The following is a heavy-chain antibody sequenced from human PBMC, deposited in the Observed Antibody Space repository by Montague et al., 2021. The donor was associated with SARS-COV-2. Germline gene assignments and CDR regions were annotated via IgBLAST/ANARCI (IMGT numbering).Heavy chain of an antibody. D-gene: IGHD2-21*02. Sequence: CAISGDSVSSNIATWNWIRQSPSRGLMWLGRTYYRSKWYNDYAVSVKSRVIINPDTSNNRISLQLNSVTPEDTAVYYCARAYCGGDCYFYWYFDLWGRGTLVTVSS. CDR3: ARAYCGGDCYFYWYFDL. J-gene: IGHJ2*01. CDR1: GDSVSSNIAT. V-gene: IGHV6-1*01. CDR2: TYYRSKWYN.